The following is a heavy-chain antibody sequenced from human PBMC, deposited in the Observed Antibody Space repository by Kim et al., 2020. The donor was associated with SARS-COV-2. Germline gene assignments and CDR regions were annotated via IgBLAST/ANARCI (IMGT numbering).Heavy chain of an antibody. D-gene: IGHD6-19*01. CDR1: GFTFSSSW. J-gene: IGHJ4*02. Sequence: GGSLRLSCVASGFTFSSSWMSWVRQAPGKGLEWVANIKQDGSEKNYVDSVKGRFTISRDNAKSSLYLQMNSLRAEDTAAYYCASPRPGYSSGWPIDYWGQETLVTVSS. CDR2: IKQDGSEK. CDR3: ASPRPGYSSGWPIDY. V-gene: IGHV3-7*01.